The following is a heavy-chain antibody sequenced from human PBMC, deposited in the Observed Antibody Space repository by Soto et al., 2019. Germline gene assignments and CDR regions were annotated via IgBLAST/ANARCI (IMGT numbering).Heavy chain of an antibody. J-gene: IGHJ6*02. CDR3: ARGGFGDSYYYYGMDV. Sequence: SLTCAVYGGSFSGYYWSWIRQPPGKGLEWIGEINHSGSTNYNPSLKSRVTISVDTSKNQFSLKLSSVTAADTAVYYCARGGFGDSYYYYGMDVWGQGTTVTVSS. CDR1: GGSFSGYY. D-gene: IGHD2-21*01. V-gene: IGHV4-34*01. CDR2: INHSGST.